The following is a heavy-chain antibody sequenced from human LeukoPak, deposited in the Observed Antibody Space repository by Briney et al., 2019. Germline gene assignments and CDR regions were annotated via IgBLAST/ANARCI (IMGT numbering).Heavy chain of an antibody. CDR2: ISHTGSS. CDR3: ARVYTGSSWDYYYYMDV. V-gene: IGHV4-39*07. J-gene: IGHJ6*03. Sequence: SETLSLTCTVSDDSISSSSYYWGWIRQPPGKGLEWIGSISHTGSSYYNPSLKSRVTISVDTSKNQFSLRLSSVTAADTAVYYCARVYTGSSWDYYYYMDVWGKGTTVTVSS. D-gene: IGHD6-13*01. CDR1: DDSISSSSYY.